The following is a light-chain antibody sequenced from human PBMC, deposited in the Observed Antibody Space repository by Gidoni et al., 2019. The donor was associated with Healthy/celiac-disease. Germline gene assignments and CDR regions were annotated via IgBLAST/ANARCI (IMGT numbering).Light chain of an antibody. CDR1: SSNVGGYNY. CDR3: CSYAGSYPNV. J-gene: IGLJ1*01. V-gene: IGLV2-11*01. CDR2: DVS. Sequence: QAALTQPRSVAGSPGQAVTISCTGTSSNVGGYNYVSWYQRHPGKAPNLMIYDVSTRPSGVPDRFSGSKSGNTASLTISGLQAEDEADYSCCSYAGSYPNVFGTGTKVSVL.